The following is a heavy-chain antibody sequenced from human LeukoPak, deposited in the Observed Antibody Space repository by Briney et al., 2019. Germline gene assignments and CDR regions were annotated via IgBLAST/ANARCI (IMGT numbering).Heavy chain of an antibody. CDR2: INRSGSA. Sequence: SETLSLTCAVYGGSFSGYYWSWIRQPPGKGLEWIGEINRSGSANYNPSRKSRVTISVDTSKNQFSLKLSSVTAADTAVYYWATRMTTVTRLYYWGQGTLVTVSS. J-gene: IGHJ4*02. V-gene: IGHV4-34*01. CDR3: ATRMTTVTRLYY. D-gene: IGHD4-11*01. CDR1: GGSFSGYY.